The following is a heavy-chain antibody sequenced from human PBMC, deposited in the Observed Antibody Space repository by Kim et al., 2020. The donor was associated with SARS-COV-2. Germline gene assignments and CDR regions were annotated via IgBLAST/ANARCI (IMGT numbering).Heavy chain of an antibody. J-gene: IGHJ6*02. V-gene: IGHV3-11*05. CDR3: ARGHTMLTR. Sequence: GGSLRLSCVASGFTFNYFAMTWIRQAPGRGLEWVSNINHRGDQTDYADSVKGRFTISRDNAKNSLYLQMNSLRAEDTAVYYCARGHTMLTRWGQGTTDSVSS. CDR1: GFTFNYFA. D-gene: IGHD3-3*01. CDR2: INHRGDQT.